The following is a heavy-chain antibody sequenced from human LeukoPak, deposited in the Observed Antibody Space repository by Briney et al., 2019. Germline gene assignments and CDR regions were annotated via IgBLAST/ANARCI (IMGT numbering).Heavy chain of an antibody. D-gene: IGHD3-10*01. J-gene: IGHJ4*02. Sequence: GGSLRLSCAASGFTFSSYAMSWVRQAPGKGLEWVSGISGVGAKTYYADSVKGRFTTSRDNSKNTLYLQMKTLSVEDTAKYFCAKDRSTSAYGSGSSTFDYWGQGALVTVSS. CDR2: ISGVGAKT. CDR3: AKDRSTSAYGSGSSTFDY. V-gene: IGHV3-23*01. CDR1: GFTFSSYA.